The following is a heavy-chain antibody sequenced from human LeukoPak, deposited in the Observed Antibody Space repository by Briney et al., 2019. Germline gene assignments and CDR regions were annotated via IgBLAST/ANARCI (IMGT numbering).Heavy chain of an antibody. CDR3: ARPSFHCSSTSCYTGYGMDV. J-gene: IGHJ6*02. V-gene: IGHV1-18*01. CDR1: GYTFTSYG. D-gene: IGHD2-2*02. Sequence: GASVKVSCKASGYTFTSYGISWVRQAPGQGLEWMGWISAYNGNTNYAQKLQGRVTMTTDTSTSTAYMELRSLRSDDTAMYYCARPSFHCSSTSCYTGYGMDVWGQGTTVTVSS. CDR2: ISAYNGNT.